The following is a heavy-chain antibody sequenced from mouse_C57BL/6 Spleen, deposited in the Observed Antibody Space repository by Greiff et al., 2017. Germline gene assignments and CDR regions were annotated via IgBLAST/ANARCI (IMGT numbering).Heavy chain of an antibody. J-gene: IGHJ3*01. V-gene: IGHV5-4*01. Sequence: EVQLVESGGGLVKPGGSLKLSCAASGFTFSSYAMSWVRQTPEKRLEWVATISDGGSYTYYPDNVKGRFTISRDNAKNNLYLQMSHLKSEDTAMYYCATYGNSSAWFAYWGQGTLVTVSA. CDR2: ISDGGSYT. D-gene: IGHD2-1*01. CDR3: ATYGNSSAWFAY. CDR1: GFTFSSYA.